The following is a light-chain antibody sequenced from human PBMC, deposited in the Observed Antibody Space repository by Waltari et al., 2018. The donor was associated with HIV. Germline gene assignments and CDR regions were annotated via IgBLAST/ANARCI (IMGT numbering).Light chain of an antibody. CDR2: QNS. Sequence: SYDLTQPPSVSVFPGQTASITCPGDTLGDTYASWYQQKPGQSPVLVIYQNSKRPSGIPERFSGSNSGDTATLTISGTQAGDEADYYCQAWDSSSAVVFGGGTKLTVL. CDR1: TLGDTY. V-gene: IGLV3-1*01. J-gene: IGLJ2*01. CDR3: QAWDSSSAVV.